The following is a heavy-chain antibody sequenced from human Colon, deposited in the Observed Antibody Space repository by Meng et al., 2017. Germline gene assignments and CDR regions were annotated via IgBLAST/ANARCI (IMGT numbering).Heavy chain of an antibody. CDR3: ARDRELRDVLQFGWSTQQYYFDY. CDR1: GFILSSYW. Sequence: GESLKTSCAALGFILSSYWMSWGRQAPGKGPEWVANIKQDGSEKYYVDSVKGRLTISRDNVNKTVYLQMNSLKAEDTAVYYCARDRELRDVLQFGWSTQQYYFDYWGQGTLVNVSS. D-gene: IGHD3-3*01. V-gene: IGHV3-7*01. CDR2: IKQDGSEK. J-gene: IGHJ4*02.